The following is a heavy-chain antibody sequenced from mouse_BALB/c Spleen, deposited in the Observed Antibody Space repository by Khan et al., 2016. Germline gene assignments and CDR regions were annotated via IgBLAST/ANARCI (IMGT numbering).Heavy chain of an antibody. CDR3: ARRGYYFSMDN. D-gene: IGHD1-1*01. J-gene: IGHJ4*01. CDR2: LNPDSSKI. CDR1: GFDFSRYW. V-gene: IGHV4-1*02. Sequence: EVKLLESGGGLVQPGGSLKLSCAASGFDFSRYWMSWVRQAPGKGLEWIGELNPDSSKINYTPSLQDKFIISRDNAKNTLYLQMSKVRSEDTALYYCARRGYYFSMDNWGQGTSVTVSS.